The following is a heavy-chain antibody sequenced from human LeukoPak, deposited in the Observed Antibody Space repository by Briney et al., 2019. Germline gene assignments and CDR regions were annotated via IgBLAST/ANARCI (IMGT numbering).Heavy chain of an antibody. CDR1: RFTFSDYG. V-gene: IGHV3-33*01. Sequence: GRSLRLSCTASRFTFSDYGMHWVRQAPGKGLEWLAVIWYDGSEKYYADSVKGRFTISRDDSNNTLYLQMNSLRAEDTAVYFCARDGPWYYDSSGYFDYWGQGNLVTVSS. CDR3: ARDGPWYYDSSGYFDY. CDR2: IWYDGSEK. D-gene: IGHD3-22*01. J-gene: IGHJ4*02.